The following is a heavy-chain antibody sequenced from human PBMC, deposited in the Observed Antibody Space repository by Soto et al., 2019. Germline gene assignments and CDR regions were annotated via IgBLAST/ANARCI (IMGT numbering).Heavy chain of an antibody. J-gene: IGHJ4*02. Sequence: GGSLRLSCAASGFTFSSYGMHWVRQAPGKGLEWVAVISYDGSNKYYADSVKGRFTISRDNSKNTLYLQMNSLRAEDTAVYYCAKDPRIYDSSGYYEYWGQGTLVTVSS. CDR2: ISYDGSNK. CDR3: AKDPRIYDSSGYYEY. D-gene: IGHD3-22*01. CDR1: GFTFSSYG. V-gene: IGHV3-30*18.